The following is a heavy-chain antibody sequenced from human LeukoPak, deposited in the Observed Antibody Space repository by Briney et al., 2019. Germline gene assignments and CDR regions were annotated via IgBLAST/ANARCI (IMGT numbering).Heavy chain of an antibody. CDR3: AKDRGRDGYKYFDY. J-gene: IGHJ4*02. Sequence: PGGSLRLSCAASGFMFSTNAMHWVRQAPGKGLERVTFIRDDGINKYYADFVKGRFTISRDNSKNTIYMQMNSLRTEDTAVYYCAKDRGRDGYKYFDYWGQGILVTVSS. D-gene: IGHD5-24*01. V-gene: IGHV3-30*02. CDR1: GFMFSTNA. CDR2: IRDDGINK.